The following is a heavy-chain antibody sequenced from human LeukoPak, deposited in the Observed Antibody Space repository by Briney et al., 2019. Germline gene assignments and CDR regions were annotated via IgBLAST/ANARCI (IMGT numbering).Heavy chain of an antibody. CDR2: IKTKTDGGTT. CDR3: TTLSVPVDY. CDR1: GLTFSNVW. Sequence: GGSLRLSCAASGLTFSNVWMRWVRQAPGKGLEWVGRIKTKTDGGTTDYAAPVKGRFTISRDDSKDTLYLQMNSLKTEDTAVYYCTTLSVPVDYWGQGALVTVSS. D-gene: IGHD2-2*01. J-gene: IGHJ4*02. V-gene: IGHV3-15*01.